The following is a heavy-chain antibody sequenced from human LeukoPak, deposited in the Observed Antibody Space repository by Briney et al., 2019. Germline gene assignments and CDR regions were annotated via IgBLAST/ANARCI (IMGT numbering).Heavy chain of an antibody. J-gene: IGHJ4*02. Sequence: ASVKVSCKASGYTFTGYYMHWVRQAPGQGLEWMGWINPNSGGTNYAQKFQGRVTMTRDTSISTAYMELSRLGSDDTAVYYCARDNRYYDFWSGYQNWGQGTLVTVSS. CDR1: GYTFTGYY. D-gene: IGHD3-3*01. V-gene: IGHV1-2*02. CDR3: ARDNRYYDFWSGYQN. CDR2: INPNSGGT.